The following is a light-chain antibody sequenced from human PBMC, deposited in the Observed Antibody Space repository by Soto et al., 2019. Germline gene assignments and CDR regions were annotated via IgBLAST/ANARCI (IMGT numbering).Light chain of an antibody. J-gene: IGLJ1*01. V-gene: IGLV2-18*01. Sequence: QSALTQPPSVSGSPGQSVTISCTGTSSDVGYYNRVSWYQQPPGSAPKLLIYEVSNRPSGVPDRFSGSKPGNTASLTISGLQAEDEADYYCSLYTSSTFYVFGTGTKVTVL. CDR1: SSDVGYYNR. CDR2: EVS. CDR3: SLYTSSTFYV.